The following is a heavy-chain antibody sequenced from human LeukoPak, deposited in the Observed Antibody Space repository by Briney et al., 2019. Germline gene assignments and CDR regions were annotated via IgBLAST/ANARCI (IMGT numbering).Heavy chain of an antibody. Sequence: GRSLRLSCAASGFTFSSYAMHWVRQAPGKGLEWVAVISYDGSNKYYADSVKGRFTISRDNSKNTLYLQMNTLRAEDTAVYYCARDIGTMIRGVFYGMDVWGQGTTVTVS. CDR3: ARDIGTMIRGVFYGMDV. D-gene: IGHD3-10*01. V-gene: IGHV3-30-3*01. CDR1: GFTFSSYA. J-gene: IGHJ6*02. CDR2: ISYDGSNK.